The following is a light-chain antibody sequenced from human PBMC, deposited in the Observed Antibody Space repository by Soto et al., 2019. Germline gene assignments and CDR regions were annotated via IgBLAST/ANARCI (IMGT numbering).Light chain of an antibody. CDR1: QSISSY. V-gene: IGKV1-39*01. CDR2: AAS. CDR3: QQSYSTPPT. J-gene: IGKJ1*01. Sequence: DIQMTQSPSSLSASVGDRVTITCRACQSISSYLNWYQQKPGKAPKLLIYAASSLQSGVPSRFSGSGSGKDFTLSISSLQPEDFATYYCQQSYSTPPTFGQGTKVEIK.